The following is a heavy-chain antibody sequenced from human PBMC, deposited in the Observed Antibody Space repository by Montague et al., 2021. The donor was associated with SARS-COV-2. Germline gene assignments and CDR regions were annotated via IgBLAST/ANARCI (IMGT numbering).Heavy chain of an antibody. D-gene: IGHD3-22*01. Sequence: SETLSLTCTVSGGSITSSSHFWGWIRQPPGKGLEWIGSIYHSGSTYYSPSLRSRVTISVDTSKDQFSLTLKSVTAADTAVYYCTRDPMLVAWPGAVDSWGQGTMVTVSS. CDR2: IYHSGST. J-gene: IGHJ4*02. CDR1: GGSITSSSHF. CDR3: TRDPMLVAWPGAVDS. V-gene: IGHV4-39*02.